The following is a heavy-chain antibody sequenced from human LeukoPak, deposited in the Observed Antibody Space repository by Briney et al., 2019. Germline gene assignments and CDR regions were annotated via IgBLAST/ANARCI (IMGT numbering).Heavy chain of an antibody. V-gene: IGHV4-34*01. CDR3: ARLLRTHMDV. Sequence: PSETLSLTCAVYGGSFSGYYWSWIRQPPGKGLEWIGEINRSGSTNYNPSLKSRVTISIDTSKNQFSLKLSSVTAADTAVYYCARLLRTHMDVWGKGTTVT. D-gene: IGHD5-12*01. CDR2: INRSGST. J-gene: IGHJ6*03. CDR1: GGSFSGYY.